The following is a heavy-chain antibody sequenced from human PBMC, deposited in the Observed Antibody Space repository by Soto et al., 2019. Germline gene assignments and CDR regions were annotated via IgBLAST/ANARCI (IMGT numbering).Heavy chain of an antibody. CDR1: GYTFTKFH. CDR2: IIPSLGVA. V-gene: IGHV1-69*04. CDR3: AGERKMTTVTTIWIYDAFDI. D-gene: IGHD4-4*01. Sequence: ASVKVSCKTSGYTFTKFHIHWVRQAPGQGLEWMGRIIPSLGVAKYAQKFQGRVTITADKSTSRAYMELSSLRSEDTAVYYCAGERKMTTVTTIWIYDAFDIWGQGTMVTVSS. J-gene: IGHJ3*02.